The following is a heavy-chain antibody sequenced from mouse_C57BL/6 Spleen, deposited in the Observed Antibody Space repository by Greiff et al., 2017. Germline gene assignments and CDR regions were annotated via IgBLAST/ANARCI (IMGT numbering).Heavy chain of an antibody. J-gene: IGHJ3*01. CDR3: TRSGDSNYPAWFAY. CDR2: IYPGNSDT. CDR1: GYTFTSYG. D-gene: IGHD2-5*01. Sequence: EVKLMESGTVLARPGASVKMSCKTSGYTFTSYGMHWVKQRPGQGLEWIGAIYPGNSDTSYNQKFKGKAKLTAVTSASTAYKEHSSLTNEDSSVYYCTRSGDSNYPAWFAYWGQGTLVTVSA. V-gene: IGHV1-5*01.